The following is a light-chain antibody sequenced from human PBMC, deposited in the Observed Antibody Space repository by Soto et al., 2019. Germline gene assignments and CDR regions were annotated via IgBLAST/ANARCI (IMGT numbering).Light chain of an antibody. Sequence: DMQMTQAPSSLSASVGDTITVTCRASQSVSGWLAWYQQKPGEAPKLLIYDASALPRGVPSRFSGSGSGTKFTLTIASLQPDDFATYYCQQYETFSGTFGPGTKVDIK. V-gene: IGKV1-5*01. CDR1: QSVSGW. J-gene: IGKJ1*01. CDR2: DAS. CDR3: QQYETFSGT.